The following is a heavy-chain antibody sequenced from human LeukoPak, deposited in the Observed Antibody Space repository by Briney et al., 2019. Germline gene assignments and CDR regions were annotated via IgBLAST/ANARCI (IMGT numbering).Heavy chain of an antibody. CDR1: GFTFDDYA. V-gene: IGHV3-23*01. CDR3: AKDRGDLPFDY. Sequence: HSGGSLRLSCSASGFTFDDYAVSWFRQAPGKGLEWVSAISGSGGSTYYADSVKGRFTISRDNSKNTLYLQMNSLRAEDTAVYYCAKDRGDLPFDYWGQGTLVTVSS. CDR2: ISGSGGST. J-gene: IGHJ4*02. D-gene: IGHD2-21*02.